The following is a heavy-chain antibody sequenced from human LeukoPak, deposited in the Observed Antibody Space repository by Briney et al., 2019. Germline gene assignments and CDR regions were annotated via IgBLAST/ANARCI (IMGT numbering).Heavy chain of an antibody. Sequence: SSVKVSCKASLGILSSYVISWVGQAAGQGLEWMGRIIPILGIAHYEQKFQGRVTITADNSRSTAYMELSSQRYEDTAVDYCARGGVERATIHDYYYGLDVWGEGTTVGVS. CDR2: IIPILGIA. D-gene: IGHD5-24*01. CDR1: LGILSSYV. J-gene: IGHJ6*01. V-gene: IGHV1-69*04. CDR3: ARGGVERATIHDYYYGLDV.